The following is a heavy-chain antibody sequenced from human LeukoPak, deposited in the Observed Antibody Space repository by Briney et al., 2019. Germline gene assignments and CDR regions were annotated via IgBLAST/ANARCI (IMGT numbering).Heavy chain of an antibody. D-gene: IGHD3-10*01. CDR1: GFTFSDYY. V-gene: IGHV3-11*04. J-gene: IGHJ3*02. CDR2: ISTSGSMI. CDR3: ARVRGSYASDM. Sequence: GGSLRLSCAGSGFTFSDYYMSWIRQAPGKGLEWVSYISTSGSMIYYADSVKGRFTISRDNAKNSLYLQMNSLRAEDTAVYYCARVRGSYASDMWGQGTMVTVSS.